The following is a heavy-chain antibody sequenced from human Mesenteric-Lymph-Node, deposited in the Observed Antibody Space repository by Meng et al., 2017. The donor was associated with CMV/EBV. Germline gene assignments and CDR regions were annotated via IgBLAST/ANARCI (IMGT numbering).Heavy chain of an antibody. CDR2: ISYDGSNK. D-gene: IGHD2-2*01. CDR1: GFTFDDYA. V-gene: IGHV3-30*04. J-gene: IGHJ3*02. CDR3: ARDGSRPRYCSSTSCIPQNDAFDI. Sequence: GGSLRLSCAASGFTFDDYAMHWVRQAPGKGLEWVAVISYDGSNKYYADSVKGRFTISRDNSKNTLYLQMNSLRAEDTAVYYCARDGSRPRYCSSTSCIPQNDAFDIWGQGTMVTVSS.